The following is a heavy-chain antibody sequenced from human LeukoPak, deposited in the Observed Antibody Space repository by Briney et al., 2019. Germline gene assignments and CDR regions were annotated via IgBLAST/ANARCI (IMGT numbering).Heavy chain of an antibody. CDR1: GFSLSTSGMC. V-gene: IGHV2-70*11. Sequence: SGPTLVNPPQTLTLTCTFSGFSLSTSGMCVSWIRQPPGKALEWLSRIDWDDDKYYSTSLKTRLTISKDTSKNQVVLTMTNMDPVDTATYYCARDYYDSSGQGYFQHWGQGTLVTVSP. D-gene: IGHD3-22*01. CDR3: ARDYYDSSGQGYFQH. CDR2: IDWDDDK. J-gene: IGHJ1*01.